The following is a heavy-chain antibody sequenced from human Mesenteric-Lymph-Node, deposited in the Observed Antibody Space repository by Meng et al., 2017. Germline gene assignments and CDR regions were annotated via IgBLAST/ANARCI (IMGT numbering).Heavy chain of an antibody. D-gene: IGHD2/OR15-2a*01. V-gene: IGHV3-15*01. Sequence: EVQLVESGGGLVKPGGSLRLSCAASGIILSNVWMTWVRQAPGKGLEWVGRIKSKSDGGTTDYAAPVKGRFTISRDDSKNTLYLQMNSLKTEDTAVYHCTNFFYAVGGQGTLVTVSS. CDR3: TNFFYAV. J-gene: IGHJ4*02. CDR1: GIILSNVW. CDR2: IKSKSDGGTT.